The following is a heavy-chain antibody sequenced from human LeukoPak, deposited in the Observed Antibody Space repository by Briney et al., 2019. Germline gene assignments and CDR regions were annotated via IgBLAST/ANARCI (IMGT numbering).Heavy chain of an antibody. CDR1: GFTFSGYA. V-gene: IGHV3-64*01. D-gene: IGHD1-26*01. Sequence: GGSLRLSCAASGFTFSGYAMHWVRQAPGKGLEYVSAISSNGGSTYYANSVKGRFTISRDNSKNTLYLQMNSLRAEDTAIYYCAKKYSTGLDPWGQGTLVTVSS. CDR2: ISSNGGST. J-gene: IGHJ5*02. CDR3: AKKYSTGLDP.